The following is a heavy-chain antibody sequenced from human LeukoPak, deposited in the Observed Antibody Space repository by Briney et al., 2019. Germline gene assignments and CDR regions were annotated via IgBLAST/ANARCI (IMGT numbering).Heavy chain of an antibody. CDR2: ISYDGSNK. CDR3: AKGEDIVVVTA. D-gene: IGHD2-21*02. V-gene: IGHV3-30*18. Sequence: GRSLRLFCAASGFTFSSYGMHWGRQAPGEGLEWVAVISYDGSNKYYADSVKGRFTISRDNSKNTLYLQMNSLRAEDTAVYYCAKGEDIVVVTAWGQGTLVTVSS. J-gene: IGHJ4*02. CDR1: GFTFSSYG.